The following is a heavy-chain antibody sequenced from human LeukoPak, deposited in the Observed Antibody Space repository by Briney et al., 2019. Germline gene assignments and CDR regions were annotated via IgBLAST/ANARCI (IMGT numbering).Heavy chain of an antibody. CDR2: IYYSGST. J-gene: IGHJ4*02. V-gene: IGHV4-30-4*08. CDR3: ARVEEDSEALDY. Sequence: SETLSLTCTVSGGSISSGDYYWSWIRQPPGKGLEWIGYIYYSGSTYYNPSLKSRVTISVDTSKNQFSLKLSSVTAADTAVYYCARVEEDSEALDYWGQGTLVTVSS. CDR1: GGSISSGDYY. D-gene: IGHD2-15*01.